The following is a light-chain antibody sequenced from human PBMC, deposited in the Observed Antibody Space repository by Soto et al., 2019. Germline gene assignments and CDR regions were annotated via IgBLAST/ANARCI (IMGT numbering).Light chain of an antibody. Sequence: QSVLTQPPSVSGAPGQRVTISCTGSSSNIGAGYDVHWYQHRPGTGPKLLIYGDSNRPSGVPDRFSGSKSGSSASLAITGLQAEDEADYHCQSYDRSLSGYVFGTGTQVTVL. CDR2: GDS. CDR3: QSYDRSLSGYV. V-gene: IGLV1-40*01. CDR1: SSNIGAGYD. J-gene: IGLJ1*01.